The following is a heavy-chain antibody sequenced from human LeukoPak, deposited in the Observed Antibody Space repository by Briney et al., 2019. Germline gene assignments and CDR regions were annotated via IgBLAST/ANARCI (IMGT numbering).Heavy chain of an antibody. CDR3: ARDRLSIAAAGLHWFDP. D-gene: IGHD6-13*01. J-gene: IGHJ5*02. CDR1: GGSISSGSYY. CDR2: IYYSGST. Sequence: SETLSLTCTVSGGSISSGSYYWGWIRQPPGKGLEWIGSIYYSGSTYYNPSLKSRVTISVDTSKNQFSLKLSSVAAADTAVHYCARDRLSIAAAGLHWFDPWGQGTLVTVSS. V-gene: IGHV4-39*07.